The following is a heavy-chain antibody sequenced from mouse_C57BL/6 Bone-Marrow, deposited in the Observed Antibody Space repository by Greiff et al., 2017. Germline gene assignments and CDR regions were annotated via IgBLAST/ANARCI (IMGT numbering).Heavy chain of an antibody. Sequence: VQLQQPGAELVRPGSSVKLPCKASGYTFTSYWMDWVKQRPGQGLEWIGNIYPSDSETHYNQKFKDKATLTVDKSSSTAYMQLSSLTSEDSAVYYCARGGSTRFAYWGQGTLVTVSA. J-gene: IGHJ3*01. CDR1: GYTFTSYW. CDR3: ARGGSTRFAY. V-gene: IGHV1-61*01. D-gene: IGHD2-1*01. CDR2: IYPSDSET.